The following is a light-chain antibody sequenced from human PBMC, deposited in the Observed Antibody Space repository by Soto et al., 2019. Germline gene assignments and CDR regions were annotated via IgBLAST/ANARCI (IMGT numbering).Light chain of an antibody. V-gene: IGLV2-8*01. Sequence: QSALTQPPSASGSPGQSVTISCTGTSSDVGGYNYVSWYQQHPGKAPKLMISEVSKRPSGVPDRFSGSKSGNTASLTVSGIQAEDEAEYYCSSYADSIVLFGGGTKLTVL. CDR3: SSYADSIVL. J-gene: IGLJ2*01. CDR2: EVS. CDR1: SSDVGGYNY.